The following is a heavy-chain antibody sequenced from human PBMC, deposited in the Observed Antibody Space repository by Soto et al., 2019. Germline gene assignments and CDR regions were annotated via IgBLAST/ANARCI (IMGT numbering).Heavy chain of an antibody. J-gene: IGHJ3*02. CDR2: IYYSGST. V-gene: IGHV4-31*03. CDR1: GGSISSGGYY. CDR3: ARALILTGYYIHDAFDI. D-gene: IGHD3-9*01. Sequence: SETLSLTCTVSGGSISSGGYYWSWIRQHPGKGLEWIGYIYYSGSTFHNPSLRSRVTISVDTSKNQFSLKLSSVTAADTAVYYCARALILTGYYIHDAFDIWGQGTMVTVSS.